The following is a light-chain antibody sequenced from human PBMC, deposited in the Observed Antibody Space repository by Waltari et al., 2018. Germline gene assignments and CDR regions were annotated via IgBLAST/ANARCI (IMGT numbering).Light chain of an antibody. CDR3: QQHHNCPWT. Sequence: DIQMTQSPSSLSASVGDRVPITCRSSQAINTWWSWFQQKPGKAPRLLIYRTSNLETGVPSRFSGSGSGTDFSLTISSLQPEDIATYHCQQHHNCPWTFGQGTKVEIK. CDR1: QAINTW. V-gene: IGKV1-33*01. CDR2: RTS. J-gene: IGKJ1*01.